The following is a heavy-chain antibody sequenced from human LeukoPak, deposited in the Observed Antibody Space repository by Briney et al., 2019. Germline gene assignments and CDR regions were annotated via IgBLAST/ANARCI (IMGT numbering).Heavy chain of an antibody. CDR3: AKGGATVIDY. CDR1: GFTFSNYW. Sequence: GGSLRLSCAASGFTFSNYWMHWVRQAPGKGLVWVSRINSDGSSTTSADSVKGRFTISRDNAKNTLYLQMNSLRAEDTAVYYCAKGGATVIDYWGQGTLVTVS. J-gene: IGHJ4*02. CDR2: INSDGSST. D-gene: IGHD4-17*01. V-gene: IGHV3-74*01.